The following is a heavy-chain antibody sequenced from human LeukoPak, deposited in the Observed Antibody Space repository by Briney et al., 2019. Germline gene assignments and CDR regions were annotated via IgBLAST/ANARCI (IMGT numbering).Heavy chain of an antibody. V-gene: IGHV4-34*01. CDR2: INHSGST. Sequence: SETLSLTCAVYGGSFSDYYWSWIRQPPGKGLEYIGEINHSGSTNYNPSLKSRVTISVDTSKNQFSLKLSSVTAADTAVYYCARRSYLDTADYWGQGTLVTVSS. J-gene: IGHJ4*02. CDR1: GGSFSDYY. CDR3: ARRSYLDTADY. D-gene: IGHD5-18*01.